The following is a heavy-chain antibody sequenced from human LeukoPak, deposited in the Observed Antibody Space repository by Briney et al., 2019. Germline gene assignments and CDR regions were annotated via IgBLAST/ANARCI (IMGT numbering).Heavy chain of an antibody. D-gene: IGHD5-18*01. Sequence: ASVKVSCKASGGTFNNYAFSTVRQAPGQGLEWMGGIIPMFGTVSYAQKFQGRVTVTTDASTDTVYMELSSLKFEDTALYYCARDHSGYSLGYALYYFDYWGQGTLVTVSS. V-gene: IGHV1-69*05. CDR3: ARDHSGYSLGYALYYFDY. CDR2: IIPMFGTV. CDR1: GGTFNNYA. J-gene: IGHJ4*02.